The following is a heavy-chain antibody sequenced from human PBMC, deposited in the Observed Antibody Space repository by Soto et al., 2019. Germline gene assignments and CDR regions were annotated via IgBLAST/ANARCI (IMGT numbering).Heavy chain of an antibody. CDR2: FDPEDGET. CDR1: GYTLTELS. J-gene: IGHJ6*02. Sequence: ASVKVSGKVSGYTLTELSMHWVRQAPGKGLEWMGGFDPEDGETIYAQKFQGRATMTEDTSTDTAYMELSSLRSEDTAVYYCATWGSGYYYTPYYYYYYGMDVWGQGTTVTVSS. V-gene: IGHV1-24*01. D-gene: IGHD3-22*01. CDR3: ATWGSGYYYTPYYYYYYGMDV.